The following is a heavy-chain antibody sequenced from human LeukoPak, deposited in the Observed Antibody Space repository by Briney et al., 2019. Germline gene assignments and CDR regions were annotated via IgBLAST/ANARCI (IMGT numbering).Heavy chain of an antibody. CDR2: LYRGGKT. CDR3: ARERSGSYDAFDI. J-gene: IGHJ3*02. CDR1: GLTVNNSY. V-gene: IGHV3-53*01. D-gene: IGHD1-26*01. Sequence: PGGSLRLSCAVSGLTVNNSYINWIRQAPGKGLEWVSVLYRGGKTYYADSVKGRFTISRDNSKNTLYLQMNSLRAEDTAVYYCARERSGSYDAFDIWGQGTMVTVSS.